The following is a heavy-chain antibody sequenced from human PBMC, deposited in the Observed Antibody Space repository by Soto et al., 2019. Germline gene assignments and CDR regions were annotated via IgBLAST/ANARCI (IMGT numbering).Heavy chain of an antibody. CDR2: LYWDDDK. J-gene: IGHJ4*02. Sequence: QITLQESGPTLVKPTQTLTLTCAFSGLSLSTSGVGVAWIRQRPGKALEWLALLYWDDDKRYSPSLKSRLTINKDTSKHQVVLTKTNMDHVDTATYDCAHMGYSYELFDYWGQGTLVTVSS. V-gene: IGHV2-5*02. CDR3: AHMGYSYELFDY. D-gene: IGHD5-18*01. CDR1: GLSLSTSGVG.